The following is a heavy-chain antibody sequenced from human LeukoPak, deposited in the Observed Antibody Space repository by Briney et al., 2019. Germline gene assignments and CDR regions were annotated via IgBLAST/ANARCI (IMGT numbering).Heavy chain of an antibody. CDR3: ARVGKVGNWYFDL. CDR2: ISSDGSST. J-gene: IGHJ2*01. CDR1: GFTLRSYW. Sequence: PGESLRLSCAASGFTLRSYWMHWVRQGPGKGLLWVSRISSDGSSTSYADSVKGRFTVSRDNAKNTLHLQMNSLRAEDTAVYYCARVGKVGNWYFDLWGRGTLVSVSS. D-gene: IGHD7-27*01. V-gene: IGHV3-74*01.